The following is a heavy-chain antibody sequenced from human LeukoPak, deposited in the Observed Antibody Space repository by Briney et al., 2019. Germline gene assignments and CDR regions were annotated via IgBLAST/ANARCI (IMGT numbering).Heavy chain of an antibody. D-gene: IGHD3-10*01. CDR2: IYYSGST. Sequence: SETLSLTCTVSGGSISSSSYYWGWIRQPPGKGLEWIGSIYYSGSTYYNPSLKSRVTISVDTSKNQFSLKLSSVTAADTAVYYCARPSYGSGSYSRWGQGTLVTVSS. J-gene: IGHJ4*02. V-gene: IGHV4-39*07. CDR1: GGSISSSSYY. CDR3: ARPSYGSGSYSR.